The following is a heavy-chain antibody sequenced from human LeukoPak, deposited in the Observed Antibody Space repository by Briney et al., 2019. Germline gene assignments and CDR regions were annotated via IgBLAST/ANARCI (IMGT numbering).Heavy chain of an antibody. D-gene: IGHD6-19*01. V-gene: IGHV1-46*01. CDR1: GYTFTSYY. Sequence: GASVKVSCKASGYTFTSYYMHWVRQAPGQGLEWMGIINPSGGSTSYAQKFQGRVTMTRDTSTSTVYMELSSLRSEDTAVYYCARASHSSGPLLGAFDIWGQGTMVTVSS. CDR3: ARASHSSGPLLGAFDI. CDR2: INPSGGST. J-gene: IGHJ3*02.